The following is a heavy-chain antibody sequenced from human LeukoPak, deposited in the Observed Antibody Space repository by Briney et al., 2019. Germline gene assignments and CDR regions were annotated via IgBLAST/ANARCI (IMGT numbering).Heavy chain of an antibody. J-gene: IGHJ5*02. D-gene: IGHD6-13*01. CDR3: AREPRQIAAAKINWFDP. CDR2: ISSSGSTT. V-gene: IGHV3-48*04. Sequence: PGGSLRLSCAASGFTFSSYTMNWVRQAPGKGLEWVSYISSSGSTTYYADSVKGRFTISRDNAKNSLYLQMNSLRAEDTAVYYCAREPRQIAAAKINWFDPWGQGTLVTVSS. CDR1: GFTFSSYT.